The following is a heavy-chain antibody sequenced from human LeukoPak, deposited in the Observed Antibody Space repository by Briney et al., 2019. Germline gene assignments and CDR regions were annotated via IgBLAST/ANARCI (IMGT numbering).Heavy chain of an antibody. CDR2: INPSGGST. CDR1: GYTFTSYY. D-gene: IGHD2-2*01. V-gene: IGHV1-46*01. CDR3: ARAYRGYCSSTSCYFYYYYGMDV. Sequence: ASVKVSCKASGYTFTSYYMHWVRQAPGQGLEWMGIINPSGGSTSYAQKFQGRVTMTRDTSTSTVYMELSSLRSEDAAVYYCARAYRGYCSSTSCYFYYYYGMDVWGQGTTVTVSS. J-gene: IGHJ6*02.